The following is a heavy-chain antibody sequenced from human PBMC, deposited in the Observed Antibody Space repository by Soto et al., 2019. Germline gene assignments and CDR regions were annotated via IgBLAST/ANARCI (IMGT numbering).Heavy chain of an antibody. J-gene: IGHJ5*02. D-gene: IGHD4-17*01. CDR3: ARDDHDYGDFGFDP. CDR1: GGTFGSYA. CDR2: IIPIFGTA. Sequence: GASVKVSCKASGGTFGSYAISWVRQAPGQGLEWMGGIIPIFGTANYAQKFQGRVTITADESTSTAYMELSSLRSEDTAVYYCARDDHDYGDFGFDPWGQGTLVTVSS. V-gene: IGHV1-69*13.